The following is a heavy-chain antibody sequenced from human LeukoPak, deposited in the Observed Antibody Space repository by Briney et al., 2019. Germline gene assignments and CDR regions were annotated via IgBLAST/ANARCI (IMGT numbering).Heavy chain of an antibody. CDR2: ISGNGGRT. D-gene: IGHD5-24*01. J-gene: IGHJ5*02. Sequence: GGSLRLSCAASGFTFSSYAMSWVRQAPGKGLEWVSAISGNGGRTYYADSVKGRFTISRDNSRNTLFLQMNSLRADDTAVYYCAKVAEMDTILGKFDNWGQGTLVTVSS. CDR1: GFTFSSYA. CDR3: AKVAEMDTILGKFDN. V-gene: IGHV3-23*01.